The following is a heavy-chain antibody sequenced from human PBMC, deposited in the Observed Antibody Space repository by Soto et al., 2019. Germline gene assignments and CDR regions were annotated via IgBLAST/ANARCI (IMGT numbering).Heavy chain of an antibody. J-gene: IGHJ6*02. CDR1: GGSISSYY. CDR3: ARGDYLPYSSGWYAGRGYYYGMDV. D-gene: IGHD6-19*01. V-gene: IGHV4-4*07. Sequence: SETLSLTCTVSGGSISSYYWSWIRQPAGKGLEWIGRIYTSGSTNYNPSLKSRVTMSVDTSKNQFSLKLSSVTAADTAVYYCARGDYLPYSSGWYAGRGYYYGMDVGGQGTTVTVSS. CDR2: IYTSGST.